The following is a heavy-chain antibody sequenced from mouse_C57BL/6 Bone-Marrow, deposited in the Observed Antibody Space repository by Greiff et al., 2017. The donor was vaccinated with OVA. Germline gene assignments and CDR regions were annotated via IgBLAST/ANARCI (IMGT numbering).Heavy chain of an antibody. CDR1: GYSITSGYY. V-gene: IGHV3-6*01. J-gene: IGHJ2*01. CDR2: ISYDGSN. CDR3: ASLFDYFDY. Sequence: EVQLQESGPGLVKPSQSLSLTCSVTGYSITSGYYWNWIRQFPGNKLEWMGYISYDGSNNYNPSLKNRISITRDTSKNQFFLKLNSVTTEDTATYYCASLFDYFDYWGQGTTLTVSS.